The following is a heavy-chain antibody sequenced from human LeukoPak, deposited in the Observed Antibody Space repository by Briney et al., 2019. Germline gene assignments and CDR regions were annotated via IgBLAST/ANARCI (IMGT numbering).Heavy chain of an antibody. V-gene: IGHV4-59*01. CDR1: GGSISSYY. D-gene: IGHD3-16*01. Sequence: SESLSLTCTVSGGSISSYYWSWIRQPPGKGLEWIGYIYYSGSTNYNPSLKSRVTISVDTSKNQFSLKLSSVTAADTAVYYCARVGPYTAFDYWGQRTLVTVSS. CDR3: ARVGPYTAFDY. J-gene: IGHJ4*02. CDR2: IYYSGST.